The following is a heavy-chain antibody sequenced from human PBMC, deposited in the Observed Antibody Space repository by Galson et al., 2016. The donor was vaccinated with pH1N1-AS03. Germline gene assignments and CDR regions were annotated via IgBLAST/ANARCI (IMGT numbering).Heavy chain of an antibody. CDR3: ATLDAYGAGGLAEYFHL. CDR2: IYPGDSDT. Sequence: QSGAEVKKPGESLRISCKGSGYSFTSNWIGWVRQMSGKGLEWMGVIYPGDSDTRYSPSFKGQVTISADKSISTAYLPWSSLEASDTALYYCATLDAYGAGGLAEYFHLGGQGTLVTVSS. CDR1: GYSFTSNW. D-gene: IGHD3-10*01. V-gene: IGHV5-51*01. J-gene: IGHJ1*01.